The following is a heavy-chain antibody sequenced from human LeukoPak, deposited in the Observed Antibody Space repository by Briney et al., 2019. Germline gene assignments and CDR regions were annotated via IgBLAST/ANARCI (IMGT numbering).Heavy chain of an antibody. J-gene: IGHJ4*02. CDR1: GFSFSRHG. CDR3: AREFYDRSGYNYLDS. CDR2: IWFDGTNK. V-gene: IGHV3-33*07. D-gene: IGHD3-22*01. Sequence: GGSLRLSCAASGFSFSRHGMYWVRQAPGKGLEWVAVIWFDGTNKYYADSGKGRFTVSRDNFKNTLNLQMNSLRAEDTAVYYCAREFYDRSGYNYLDSWGQGTLVTVSS.